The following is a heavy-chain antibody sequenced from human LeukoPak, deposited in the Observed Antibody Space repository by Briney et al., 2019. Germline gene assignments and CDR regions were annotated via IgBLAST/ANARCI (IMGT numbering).Heavy chain of an antibody. D-gene: IGHD3-10*01. CDR3: ARDLYGSGSYPYYYGMDV. V-gene: IGHV3-48*01. CDR2: ISSSSTI. CDR1: GFTFSSYS. Sequence: GSLRLSCAASGFTFSSYSMNWVRQAPGKGLEWVSYISSSSTIYYADSVKGRFTISRDNAKNSLYLQMNSLRAEDTAVYYCARDLYGSGSYPYYYGMDVWGQGTTVTVSS. J-gene: IGHJ6*02.